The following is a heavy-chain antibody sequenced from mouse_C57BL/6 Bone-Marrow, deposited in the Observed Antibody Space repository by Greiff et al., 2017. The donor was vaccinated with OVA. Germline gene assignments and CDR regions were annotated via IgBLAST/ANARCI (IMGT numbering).Heavy chain of an antibody. V-gene: IGHV1-26*01. Sequence: EVQLQQSGPELVKPGASVKISCKASGYTFTDYYMNWVKQSHGKSLEWIGDINPNNGGTSYNQKFKGKATLTVDTSSSTAYMELRSLTSEDSAVYYCARRGVVHYWGQGTTLTVSS. D-gene: IGHD1-1*01. CDR2: INPNNGGT. CDR1: GYTFTDYY. J-gene: IGHJ2*01. CDR3: ARRGVVHY.